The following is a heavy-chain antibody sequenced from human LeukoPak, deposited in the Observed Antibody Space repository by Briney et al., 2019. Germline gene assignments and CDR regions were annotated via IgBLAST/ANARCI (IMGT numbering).Heavy chain of an antibody. J-gene: IGHJ4*02. CDR2: ISYSGTT. D-gene: IGHD2-8*01. V-gene: IGHV4-59*11. CDR3: ARDGYCTNGVCPIVTSAFDY. CDR1: GGSISNHF. Sequence: PSETLSLTCSVSGGSISNHFWSWLRHPPGKGLEWIGYISYSGTTNYNPSLKSRLTISVDTSKNQFSLKLSSVTAADTAVYYCARDGYCTNGVCPIVTSAFDYWGQGTLVTVSS.